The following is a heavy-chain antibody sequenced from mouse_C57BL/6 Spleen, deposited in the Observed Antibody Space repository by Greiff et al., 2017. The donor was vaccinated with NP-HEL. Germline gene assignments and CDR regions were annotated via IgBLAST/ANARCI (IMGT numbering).Heavy chain of an antibody. J-gene: IGHJ1*03. V-gene: IGHV1-39*01. CDR3: AAITTVVAPYFDV. CDR2: INLNYGNP. Sequence: VQLHQPGPALVKPGASVKISCKASGYPFPDYNMNWVKQSHGKSLEWIGVINLNYGNPSTHQKFKGKATLTVDQSSSTAYRQLNSLTSEDSAGYYCAAITTVVAPYFDVWGTGTTVTVSS. D-gene: IGHD1-1*01. CDR1: GYPFPDYN.